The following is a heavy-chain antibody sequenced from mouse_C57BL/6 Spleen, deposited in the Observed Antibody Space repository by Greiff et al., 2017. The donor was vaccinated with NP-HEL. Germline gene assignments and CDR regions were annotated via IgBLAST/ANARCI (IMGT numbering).Heavy chain of an antibody. CDR3: ARVYYGNYDAMDY. J-gene: IGHJ4*01. Sequence: EVQLQQSGPELVKPGASVKISCKASGYSFTGYYMNWVKQSPEKSLEWIGEINPSTGGTTYNQKFKAKATLTVDKSSSTAYMQLKSLTSEYSAVYYCARVYYGNYDAMDYWGQGTSVTVSS. V-gene: IGHV1-42*01. CDR1: GYSFTGYY. CDR2: INPSTGGT. D-gene: IGHD2-1*01.